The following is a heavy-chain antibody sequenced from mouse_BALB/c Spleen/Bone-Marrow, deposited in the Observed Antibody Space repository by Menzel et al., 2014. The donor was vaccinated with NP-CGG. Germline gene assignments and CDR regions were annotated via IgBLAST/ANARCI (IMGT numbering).Heavy chain of an antibody. J-gene: IGHJ4*01. Sequence: QVQLQQSGAELVKPGASVKLSCKASGYTFASYYMYWVKQRPGQGLEWFGEINPSNGGTNFNEKLKNKATLTVDKSSSPAYMQHSSLTSEDSAVYCCSRGRRDALDYWGQGTSVTVSS. CDR1: GYTFASYY. CDR2: INPSNGGT. V-gene: IGHV1S81*02. CDR3: SRGRRDALDY.